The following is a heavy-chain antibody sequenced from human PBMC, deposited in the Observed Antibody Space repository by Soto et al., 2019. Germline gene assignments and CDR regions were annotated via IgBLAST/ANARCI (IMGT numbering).Heavy chain of an antibody. CDR2: ISAYNGNT. CDR1: GYTFTSYG. V-gene: IGHV1-18*01. J-gene: IGHJ5*02. Sequence: QVQLVQSGAEVKKPGASVKVSCKASGYTFTSYGISWVRQAPGQGLEWMGWISAYNGNTNYAQKLQGRVTMTTDTSTSKAYMELRSLRSDDTAVYYCARQYRVWGSYRETLFDPWGQGNLVTVSS. CDR3: ARQYRVWGSYRETLFDP. D-gene: IGHD3-16*02.